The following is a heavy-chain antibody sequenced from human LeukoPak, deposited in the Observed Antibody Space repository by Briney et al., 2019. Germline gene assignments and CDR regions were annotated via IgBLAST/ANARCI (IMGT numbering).Heavy chain of an antibody. Sequence: GGSLRLSCAASGFTVSSRFMTWVRQAPGKGLEWVSVIYSGGTTYYADSVKGRFTISRDNSKNTLYVQMNSLRAEDTAVYYCASGYSSSSRWGGSFDYWGQGTLVTVSS. CDR3: ASGYSSSSRWGGSFDY. CDR2: IYSGGTT. CDR1: GFTVSSRF. V-gene: IGHV3-53*01. D-gene: IGHD6-6*01. J-gene: IGHJ4*02.